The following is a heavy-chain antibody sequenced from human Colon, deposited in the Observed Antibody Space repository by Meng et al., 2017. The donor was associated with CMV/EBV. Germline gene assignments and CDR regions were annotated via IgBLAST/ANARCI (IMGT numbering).Heavy chain of an antibody. V-gene: IGHV3-74*01. D-gene: IGHD1-26*01. CDR1: GRTLTTYW. CDR2: IDSEGMST. Sequence: GESPKISRVASGRTLTTYWMHWVRHAPGKGQEWVSRIDSEGMSTSYADSVKGRFAISRDNAKNTLYLQMNSLRAEDTAVYYCARDIGDFTPSTAFDIWGQGTMVTVSS. J-gene: IGHJ3*02. CDR3: ARDIGDFTPSTAFDI.